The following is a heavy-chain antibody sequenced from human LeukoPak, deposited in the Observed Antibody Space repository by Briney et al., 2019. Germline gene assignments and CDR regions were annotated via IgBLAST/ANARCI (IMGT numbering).Heavy chain of an antibody. V-gene: IGHV4-39*07. CDR1: GGSISSSSYY. CDR3: ARLAGNHEALGNNWFDP. J-gene: IGHJ5*02. Sequence: SETLSLTCTVSGGSISSSSYYWGWIRQPPGKGLEWIGSIYYSGSTYYNPSLKSRVTISVDTSKNQFSLKLSSVTAADTAVYYCARLAGNHEALGNNWFDPWGQGTLVTVSS. D-gene: IGHD1-1*01. CDR2: IYYSGST.